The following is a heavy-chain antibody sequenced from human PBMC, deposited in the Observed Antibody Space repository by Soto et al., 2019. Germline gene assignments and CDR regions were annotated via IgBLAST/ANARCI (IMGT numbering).Heavy chain of an antibody. V-gene: IGHV3-21*01. CDR2: ISSSSSYI. Sequence: EVQLVESGGGLVKPGGSLRLSCAASGFTFSSYSMNWVRQAPGKGLEWVSSISSSSSYIYYADSVKGRFTISRDNAKNSLYLQMNSLRAEDTAVYYCARDDDSSGWCDYWGQGTLVTVSS. CDR3: ARDDDSSGWCDY. CDR1: GFTFSSYS. D-gene: IGHD6-19*01. J-gene: IGHJ4*02.